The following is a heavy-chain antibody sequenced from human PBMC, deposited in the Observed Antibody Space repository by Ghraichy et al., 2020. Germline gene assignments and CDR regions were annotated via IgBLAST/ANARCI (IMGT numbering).Heavy chain of an antibody. Sequence: SVKVSCKASGGTFSSYSISWVRQAPGQGLEWMGGIIPIFGTSNYVQKLRGRVTITADQSTSTAYMELSSLRSEDTAVYYCATSRYCSTTTCYNYYGLDVWGQGTTVTVSS. V-gene: IGHV1-69*13. CDR1: GGTFSSYS. J-gene: IGHJ6*02. CDR3: ATSRYCSTTTCYNYYGLDV. CDR2: IIPIFGTS. D-gene: IGHD2-2*02.